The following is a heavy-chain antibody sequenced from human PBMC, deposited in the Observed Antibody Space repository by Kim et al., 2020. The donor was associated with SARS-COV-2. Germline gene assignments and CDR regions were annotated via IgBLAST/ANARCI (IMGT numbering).Heavy chain of an antibody. V-gene: IGHV1-46*01. J-gene: IGHJ4*02. Sequence: ASVKVSCKASGYTFTSYYMHWVRQAPGQGLEWMGIINPSGGSTSYAQKFQGRVTMTRDTSTSTVYMELSSLRSEDTAVYYCARETETYYYDSSGYYYDYWGQGTLVTVSS. D-gene: IGHD3-22*01. CDR2: INPSGGST. CDR1: GYTFTSYY. CDR3: ARETETYYYDSSGYYYDY.